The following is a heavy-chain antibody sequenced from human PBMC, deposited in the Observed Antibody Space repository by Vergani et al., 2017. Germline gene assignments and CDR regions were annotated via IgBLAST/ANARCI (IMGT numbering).Heavy chain of an antibody. D-gene: IGHD3-3*01. CDR2: ISSSGSTI. Sequence: QVQLQESGPGLVRPSQTLSLTCTVSGGSISSGGYYWSWIRQHPGKGLEWVSYISSSGSTIYYADSVKGRFTISRDNAKNSLYLQMNSLRAEDTAVYYCAGDSSPPEDDFWSGYYHYYYYYGMDVWGQGTTVTVSS. V-gene: IGHV3-11*01. J-gene: IGHJ6*02. CDR1: GGSISSGGYY. CDR3: AGDSSPPEDDFWSGYYHYYYYYGMDV.